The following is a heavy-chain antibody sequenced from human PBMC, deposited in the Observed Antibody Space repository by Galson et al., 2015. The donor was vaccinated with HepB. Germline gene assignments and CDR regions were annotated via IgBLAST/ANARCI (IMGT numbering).Heavy chain of an antibody. V-gene: IGHV1-46*01. CDR2: INPSGGSK. CDR3: ARGGGLGYYYDSSGYYSY. CDR1: GYTFTSYY. D-gene: IGHD3-22*01. J-gene: IGHJ4*02. Sequence: SVKVSCKASGYTFTSYYMHWVRQAPGQGLEWMGIINPSGGSKSYAQKFQGRVTMTRDTSTSTVYMELSSLRSEDTAVYYCARGGGLGYYYDSSGYYSYWGQGTLVTVSS.